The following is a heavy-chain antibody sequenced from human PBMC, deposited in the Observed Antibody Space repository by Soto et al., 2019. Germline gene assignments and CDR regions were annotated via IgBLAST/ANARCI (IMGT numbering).Heavy chain of an antibody. CDR2: LNIGNGNT. CDR3: ARAPLCGGRCYVRWFDP. CDR1: GYTFTSYA. J-gene: IGHJ5*02. Sequence: QVQLVQSGAEVKKPGASVKVSCKTSGYTFTSYAIHWVRQAPGQGLEWLGWLNIGNGNTQYSPKLHDRVTLTRNTSVSTAYMELSSLRSEVTAVYYWARAPLCGGRCYVRWFDPWGQGTMVTVSS. V-gene: IGHV1-3*04. D-gene: IGHD2-15*01.